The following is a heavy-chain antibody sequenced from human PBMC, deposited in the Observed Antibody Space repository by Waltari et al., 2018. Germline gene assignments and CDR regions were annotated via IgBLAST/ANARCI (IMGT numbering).Heavy chain of an antibody. J-gene: IGHJ4*02. CDR2: MNPNSGNT. V-gene: IGHV1-8*03. CDR1: GYTFTSYD. D-gene: IGHD6-6*01. CDR3: ARGIVPSSIAARQHIDY. Sequence: QVQLVQSGAEVKKPGASVKVSCKASGYTFTSYDINWVRQATGQGLEWMGWMNPNSGNTGYAQKCQGRVTITSNTSISTAYMELSSLRSEDTAVYYCARGIVPSSIAARQHIDYWGQGTLVTVSS.